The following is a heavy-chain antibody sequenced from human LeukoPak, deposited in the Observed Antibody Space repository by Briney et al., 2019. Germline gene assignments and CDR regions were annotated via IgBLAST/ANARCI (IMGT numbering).Heavy chain of an antibody. V-gene: IGHV3-74*01. CDR1: GFTFSPYW. J-gene: IGHJ4*02. Sequence: GGSLRLSCAASGFTFSPYWMHWVRQAPGKGLLWVSRINSDGSSTTYADSVKGRFTISRDNAKNTLYLQMNSLRAEDTAVYYCARGVDTAKLDYWGQGTLVTVSS. D-gene: IGHD5-18*01. CDR3: ARGVDTAKLDY. CDR2: INSDGSST.